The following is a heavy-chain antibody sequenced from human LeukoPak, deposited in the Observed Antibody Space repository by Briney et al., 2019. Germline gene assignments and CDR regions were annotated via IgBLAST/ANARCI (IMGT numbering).Heavy chain of an antibody. Sequence: GSLRLSCAASAFTFSRYSMNWVRQPPGKGLEWIGEINHSGSTNYNPSLKSRVTISVDTSKNQFSLKLSSVTAADTAVYYCARGYSSGWLTRWFDPWGQGTLVTVSS. CDR3: ARGYSSGWLTRWFDP. V-gene: IGHV4-34*01. D-gene: IGHD6-19*01. J-gene: IGHJ5*02. CDR2: INHSGST. CDR1: AFTFSRYS.